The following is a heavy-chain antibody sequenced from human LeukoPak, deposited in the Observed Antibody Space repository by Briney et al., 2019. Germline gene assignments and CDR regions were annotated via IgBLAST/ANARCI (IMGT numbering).Heavy chain of an antibody. Sequence: PSETLSLTCTVSGGSISSSSYYWGWIRQPPGKGLEWIGSIYYSGSTYYNPSLKSRVTISVDTSKNQFSLKLSSVTAADTAVYYCARPGGHYDILNGYYDYWGQGTLVTVSS. V-gene: IGHV4-39*01. CDR3: ARPGGHYDILNGYYDY. CDR2: IYYSGST. J-gene: IGHJ4*02. CDR1: GGSISSSSYY. D-gene: IGHD3-9*01.